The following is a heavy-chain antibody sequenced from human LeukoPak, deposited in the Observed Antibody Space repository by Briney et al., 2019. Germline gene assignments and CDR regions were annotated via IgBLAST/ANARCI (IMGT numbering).Heavy chain of an antibody. CDR1: GGTFSSYA. CDR3: AREGGYQLLY. V-gene: IGHV1-69*04. D-gene: IGHD2-2*01. Sequence: SVKVSCKASGGTFSSYAISWVRQAPGQGLEWMGRIIPILGIANYAQKFQGRVTITADKSTSTGYMELSSLRSEDTAVYYCAREGGYQLLYWGQGTLVTVSS. CDR2: IIPILGIA. J-gene: IGHJ4*02.